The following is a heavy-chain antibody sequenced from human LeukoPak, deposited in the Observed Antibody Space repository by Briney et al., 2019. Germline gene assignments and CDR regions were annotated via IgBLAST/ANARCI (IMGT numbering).Heavy chain of an antibody. CDR3: ANVGKGRFFFYYMDV. Sequence: GASVKVSCQASGFPSTSIGVAWVRQPPGQGLEWLGWISHGNGNTHYLERLQGRITVTREISTSTVYMELRSLRVDDTAVYFCANVGKGRFFFYYMDVWGKGTTVTVSS. CDR1: GFPSTSIG. J-gene: IGHJ6*03. V-gene: IGHV1-18*01. CDR2: ISHGNGNT.